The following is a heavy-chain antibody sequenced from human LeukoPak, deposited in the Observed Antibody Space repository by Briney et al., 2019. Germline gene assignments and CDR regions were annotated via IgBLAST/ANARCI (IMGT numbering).Heavy chain of an antibody. CDR2: IYYSGNT. J-gene: IGHJ4*02. D-gene: IGHD3-16*01. V-gene: IGHV4-59*01. Sequence: SETLSLTCTVSSGSITNYYWSWIRQPPGKGLEWIGFIYYSGNTNYNPSLKSRVTISVDTSKNQFSLKLSSMTAADTAVYYCARGGVLKSVDYWGQGTLVTVSS. CDR3: ARGGVLKSVDY. CDR1: SGSITNYY.